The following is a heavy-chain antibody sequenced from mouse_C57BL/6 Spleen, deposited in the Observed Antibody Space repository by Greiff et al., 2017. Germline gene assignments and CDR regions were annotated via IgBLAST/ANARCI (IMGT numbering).Heavy chain of an antibody. CDR3: ARLYGNYVWYFDV. Sequence: EVKLMESGGGLVQPGGSLSLSCAASGFTFTDYYMSWVRQPPGKALEWLGFIINKANGYTTEYTASVKGLFTISRDNSQSILYLQMNALRAEDSATYYCARLYGNYVWYFDVWGTGTTVTVSS. D-gene: IGHD2-1*01. J-gene: IGHJ1*03. CDR1: GFTFTDYY. CDR2: IINKANGYTT. V-gene: IGHV7-3*01.